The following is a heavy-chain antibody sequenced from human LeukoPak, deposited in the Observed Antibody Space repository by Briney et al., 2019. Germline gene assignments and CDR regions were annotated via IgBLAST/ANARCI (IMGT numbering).Heavy chain of an antibody. CDR3: ARGPLIPATAIDNWFDP. CDR2: IYYSGST. V-gene: IGHV4-61*01. J-gene: IGHJ5*02. CDR1: GGSVSSGSYY. D-gene: IGHD2-2*02. Sequence: SETLSLTCTASGGSVSSGSYYWSWIRQPPGKGLEWIGYIYYSGSTNYNPSLKSRVTISLDTSKNQFSLKLSSVTAADTAVYYCARGPLIPATAIDNWFDPWGQGTLVTVSS.